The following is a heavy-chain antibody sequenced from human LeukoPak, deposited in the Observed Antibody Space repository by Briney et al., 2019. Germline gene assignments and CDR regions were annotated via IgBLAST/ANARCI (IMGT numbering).Heavy chain of an antibody. D-gene: IGHD3-10*01. CDR1: GYTFSSYA. CDR3: ARGGSQPITMHVFDY. CDR2: ISGSGGIT. V-gene: IGHV3-23*01. J-gene: IGHJ4*02. Sequence: GGSLSLSCAVSGYTFSSYALSWVRQAPGKGLEWVSIISGSGGITYYANSVKGRFTISRDRSKNTMYMQMNSLRAEDTAVYYCARGGSQPITMHVFDYWGQGTLVSVSS.